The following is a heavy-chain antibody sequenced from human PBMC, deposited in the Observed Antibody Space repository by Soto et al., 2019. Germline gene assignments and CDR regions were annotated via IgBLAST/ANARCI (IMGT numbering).Heavy chain of an antibody. Sequence: SETLSLTCTASGGTISSSSYYWGCLRQPPGKGLEWIGSIYYSASSYSNPSLKSRVTISVDTSKNQFSLKLSSVTAADTAVYYCARRITMVRGVIDYWGQGTLVTVSS. V-gene: IGHV4-39*01. D-gene: IGHD3-10*01. CDR3: ARRITMVRGVIDY. J-gene: IGHJ4*02. CDR1: GGTISSSSYY. CDR2: IYYSASS.